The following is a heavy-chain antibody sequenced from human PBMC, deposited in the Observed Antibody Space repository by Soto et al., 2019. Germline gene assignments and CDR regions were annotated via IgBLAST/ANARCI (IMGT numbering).Heavy chain of an antibody. Sequence: SETLSLTCTVSGGSISSYYWSWIRQPPGKGLEWIGYIYYSGSTNYNPSLKSRVTISVDTSKNQFSLKLSSVTAADTAVYYCARDLSYGELPYYYYGMDVWGQGTTVTVSS. CDR3: ARDLSYGELPYYYYGMDV. D-gene: IGHD1-7*01. CDR1: GGSISSYY. J-gene: IGHJ6*02. V-gene: IGHV4-59*01. CDR2: IYYSGST.